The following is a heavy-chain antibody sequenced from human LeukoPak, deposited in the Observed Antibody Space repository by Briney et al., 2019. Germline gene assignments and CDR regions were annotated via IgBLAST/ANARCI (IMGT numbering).Heavy chain of an antibody. CDR2: IYYRGSA. CDR1: GGSISNSDYY. V-gene: IGHV4-39*07. Sequence: SETLSVTCTASGGSISNSDYYWGWIRQPPGKGLEWIGSIYYRGSAYYNPSLESRLTLSIDTSKNQFSLRLSSVTAADTAVYFCARFGSYSFDSWGQGSLVTVSS. D-gene: IGHD3-10*01. CDR3: ARFGSYSFDS. J-gene: IGHJ4*02.